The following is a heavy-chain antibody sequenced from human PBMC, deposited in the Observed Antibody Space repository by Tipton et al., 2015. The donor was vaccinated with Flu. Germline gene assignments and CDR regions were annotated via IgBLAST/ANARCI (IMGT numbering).Heavy chain of an antibody. Sequence: QLVQSGAEVKKPGASVNVSCKASGYTFTNYDMHWVRQAPGQRPEWMGWINPGNGNTKYSQKFQGRVTISRDTSASTAYMDLSSLRSEDTAVYYCAREIDRAADRYFDYWGQGTLVTVSS. CDR3: AREIDRAADRYFDY. V-gene: IGHV1-3*01. CDR1: GYTFTNYD. D-gene: IGHD6-6*01. CDR2: INPGNGNT. J-gene: IGHJ4*02.